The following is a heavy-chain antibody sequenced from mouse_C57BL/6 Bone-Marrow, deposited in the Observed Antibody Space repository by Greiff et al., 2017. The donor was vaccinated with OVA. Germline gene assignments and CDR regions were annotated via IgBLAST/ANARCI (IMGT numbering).Heavy chain of an antibody. J-gene: IGHJ2*01. D-gene: IGHD1-1*01. V-gene: IGHV6-3*01. CDR1: GFTFSNYW. CDR2: IRLKSDNYAT. CDR3: TGITTVPGYFDY. Sequence: EVKVVESGGGLVQPGGSMKLSCVASGFTFSNYWMNWVRQSPEKGLEWVAQIRLKSDNYATHYAESVKGRFTISRDDSKSSVYLQMNNLRAEDTGIYYCTGITTVPGYFDYWGQGTTLTVSS.